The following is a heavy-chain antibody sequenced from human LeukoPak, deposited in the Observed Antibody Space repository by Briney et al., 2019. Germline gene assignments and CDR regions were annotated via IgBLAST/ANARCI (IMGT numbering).Heavy chain of an antibody. D-gene: IGHD1-1*01. CDR2: INPNSGGT. J-gene: IGHJ6*03. CDR3: ARDPQWAGTDTYYMDV. CDR1: GYTFTGYY. Sequence: GASVKVSCKASGYTFTGYYMHWVRQAPGQGLEWMGWINPNSGGTNYAQKFQGRVTMTRDTSISTAYMELSRLRSDDTAVYYCARDPQWAGTDTYYMDVWGKGTTVTVSS. V-gene: IGHV1-2*02.